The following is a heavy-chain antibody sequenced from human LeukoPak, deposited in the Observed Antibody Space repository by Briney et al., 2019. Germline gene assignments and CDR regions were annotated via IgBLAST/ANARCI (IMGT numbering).Heavy chain of an antibody. Sequence: PGRSLRLSCAASGFTFKNYAMSWVRQAPGKGLEWVSGIKGAATTRLYADSVKGRFTISRDNSKNALSLQMNSLRAEDTAVYYCVRNQWVEQYWYFDLWGRGTLVTVSS. V-gene: IGHV3-23*01. CDR2: IKGAATTR. J-gene: IGHJ2*01. CDR3: VRNQWVEQYWYFDL. CDR1: GFTFKNYA. D-gene: IGHD1/OR15-1a*01.